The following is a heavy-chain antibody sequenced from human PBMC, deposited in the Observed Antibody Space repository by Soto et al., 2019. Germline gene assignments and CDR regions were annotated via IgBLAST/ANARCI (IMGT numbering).Heavy chain of an antibody. D-gene: IGHD6-6*01. CDR2: IKQDGNEK. CDR3: ARVASIAAFY. CDR1: GFTITSYW. J-gene: IGHJ4*02. Sequence: PGGLLRLSCAVAGFTITSYWLNWVRKAQGKGLEWVANIKQDGNEKYYVDSVKGRFIISRDNAKNSLYLQMNSLRADDTDVHYCARVASIAAFYWGQGTPVTVSS. V-gene: IGHV3-7*05.